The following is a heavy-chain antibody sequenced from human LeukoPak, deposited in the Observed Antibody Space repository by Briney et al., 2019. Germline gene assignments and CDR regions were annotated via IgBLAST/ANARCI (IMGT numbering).Heavy chain of an antibody. J-gene: IGHJ2*01. Sequence: PSETLSLTCTVPGGSISSYYWSWIRQPPGKGLEWIGYIYYSGNTNYNPSLKSRVTISVDTSKNQFSLKLSSVTAADTAVYYCARSSGWYRDWYFDLWGRGTLVTVSS. CDR1: GGSISSYY. D-gene: IGHD6-19*01. CDR2: IYYSGNT. V-gene: IGHV4-59*01. CDR3: ARSSGWYRDWYFDL.